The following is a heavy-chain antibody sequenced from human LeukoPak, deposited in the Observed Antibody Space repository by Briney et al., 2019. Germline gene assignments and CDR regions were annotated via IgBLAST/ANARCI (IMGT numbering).Heavy chain of an antibody. CDR1: GGSISSYY. CDR3: ARVVGSGWNYFDS. Sequence: SETLSPTCTVSGGSISSYYWSWLRQPPGKGLEWIAYRHHSGSSNYNPSLESRVTVSVDTSNNQFSLRVTSVTAADTAVYYCARVVGSGWNYFDSWGQGTLVTVSS. CDR2: RHHSGSS. J-gene: IGHJ4*02. V-gene: IGHV4-59*01. D-gene: IGHD6-19*01.